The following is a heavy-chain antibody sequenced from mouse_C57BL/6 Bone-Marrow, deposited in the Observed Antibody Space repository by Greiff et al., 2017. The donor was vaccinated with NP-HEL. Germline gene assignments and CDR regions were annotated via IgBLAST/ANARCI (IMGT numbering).Heavy chain of an antibody. Sequence: VQLQSGAELVRPGASVKLSCTASGFNIKDDYMHWVKQRPEQGLEWIGWIDPENGDTEYASKFQGKATITADTSSNTAYLQLSSLTSEDTAVYYCTLLGYYFDYWGQGTTLTVSS. CDR2: IDPENGDT. CDR3: TLLGYYFDY. V-gene: IGHV14-4*01. CDR1: GFNIKDDY. J-gene: IGHJ2*01.